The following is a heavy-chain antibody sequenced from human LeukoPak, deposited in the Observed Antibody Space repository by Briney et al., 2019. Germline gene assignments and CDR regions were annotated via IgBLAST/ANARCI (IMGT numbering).Heavy chain of an antibody. CDR3: ASLNIAVAGRVDY. CDR2: INPNSGGT. CDR1: GYTFTGYY. J-gene: IGHJ4*02. Sequence: ASVKVSCKASGYTFTGYYMHWVRQAPGQGLEWMGWINPNSGGTNYAQKFQGRVTMTRDTSISTAYMELSRLSSDDTAVYYCASLNIAVAGRVDYWGQGTLVTVSS. V-gene: IGHV1-2*02. D-gene: IGHD6-19*01.